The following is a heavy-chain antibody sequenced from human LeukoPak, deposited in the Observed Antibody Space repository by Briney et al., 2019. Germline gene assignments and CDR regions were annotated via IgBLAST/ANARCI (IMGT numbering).Heavy chain of an antibody. Sequence: IPSETLSLTCAVYGGSFSGYYWSWIRQPPWKGLEWIGEINHSGSTNYNPSLKSRVTISVDTSKNQFSLKLSSVTAADTAVYYCAATGEYYYYGMDVWGQGTTVTVSS. J-gene: IGHJ6*02. CDR2: INHSGST. D-gene: IGHD1-1*01. V-gene: IGHV4-34*01. CDR3: AATGEYYYYGMDV. CDR1: GGSFSGYY.